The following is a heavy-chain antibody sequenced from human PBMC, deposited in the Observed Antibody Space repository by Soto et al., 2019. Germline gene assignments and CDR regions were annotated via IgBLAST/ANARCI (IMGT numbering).Heavy chain of an antibody. V-gene: IGHV3-23*01. J-gene: IGHJ4*02. CDR2: ITGSRDAT. CDR3: ANAISGYIAPLAH. CDR1: GFTFSSYA. Sequence: EVQLLESGGGLVQPGGSLRLSCAASGFTFSSYAMNWVRQAPGKGLEWVSVITGSRDATSYAHSLKSLFTISSANSKITLYVQTTSLKAEHTAVYYCANAISGYIAPLAHRGQGTLVTVAS. D-gene: IGHD3-22*01.